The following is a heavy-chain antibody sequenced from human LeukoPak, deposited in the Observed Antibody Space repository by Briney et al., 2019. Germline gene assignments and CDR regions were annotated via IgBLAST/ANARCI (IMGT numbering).Heavy chain of an antibody. CDR3: ARFAVAGPFDY. Sequence: SQTLSLTCTVSGGSISSGSYYWSRIRQPAGKGLEWIGRIYTSGSTNYNPSLKSRVTISVDTSKNQFSLKLSSVTAADTAVYYCARFAVAGPFDYWGQGTLVTVSS. V-gene: IGHV4-61*02. CDR1: GGSISSGSYY. J-gene: IGHJ4*02. CDR2: IYTSGST. D-gene: IGHD6-19*01.